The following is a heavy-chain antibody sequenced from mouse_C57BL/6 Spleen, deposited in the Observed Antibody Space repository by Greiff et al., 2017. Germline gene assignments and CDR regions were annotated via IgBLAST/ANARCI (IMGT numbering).Heavy chain of an antibody. D-gene: IGHD2-3*01. J-gene: IGHJ2*01. CDR3: ASDPDGYYDFDY. Sequence: VQLKESGGGLVKPGGSLKLSCAASGFTFSSYAMSWVRQTPEKRLEWVATISDGGSYTYYPDNVKGRFTLSRDNAKNNLYLQMSHLKAEDTAMYYCASDPDGYYDFDYWGQGTTRTGSS. V-gene: IGHV5-4*01. CDR1: GFTFSSYA. CDR2: ISDGGSYT.